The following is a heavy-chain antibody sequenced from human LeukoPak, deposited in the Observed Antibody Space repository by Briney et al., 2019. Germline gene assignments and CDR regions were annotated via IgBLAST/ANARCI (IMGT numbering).Heavy chain of an antibody. CDR3: AHVDSSGYYLLFDY. Sequence: VSGPTLVNPTQTLTLTCTFSGFSLSTSRVVVGWIRQPPGKALEWLALIYWDDDKRYSPSLKSRLTITKDTSKNQVVLTMTNMDPVDTATYYCAHVDSSGYYLLFDYWGQGTLVTVSS. V-gene: IGHV2-5*02. D-gene: IGHD3-22*01. CDR2: IYWDDDK. CDR1: GFSLSTSRVV. J-gene: IGHJ4*02.